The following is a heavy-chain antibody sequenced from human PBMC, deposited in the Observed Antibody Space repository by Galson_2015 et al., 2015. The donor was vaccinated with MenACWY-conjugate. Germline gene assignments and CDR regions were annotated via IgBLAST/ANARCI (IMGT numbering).Heavy chain of an antibody. CDR1: GYTFTSYG. CDR3: AREQSVTAIRMYGMDV. V-gene: IGHV1-18*01. J-gene: IGHJ6*02. D-gene: IGHD2-21*02. Sequence: QSGAEVKKPGTSVTVSCKASGYTFTSYGISWVRQAPGQGLEWMGWISAYNGNTNYAQKLQGRVTMTTDTSTSTAYMELSSLRSEDTAVYYCAREQSVTAIRMYGMDVWGQGTTVTVSS. CDR2: ISAYNGNT.